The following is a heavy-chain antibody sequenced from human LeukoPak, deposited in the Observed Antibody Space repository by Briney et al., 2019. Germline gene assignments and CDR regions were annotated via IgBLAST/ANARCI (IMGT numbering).Heavy chain of an antibody. Sequence: PGGSLRLSCAASGFTFDSYGMNWVRQAPGKGLEWVSGISGSGGSTYYADSVKGRFTISRDNSKKILYLQMNSLRAEDTAVYHCAKSGGITIFRLVDYWGQGTLVTVSS. J-gene: IGHJ4*02. D-gene: IGHD3-3*01. CDR1: GFTFDSYG. V-gene: IGHV3-23*01. CDR2: ISGSGGST. CDR3: AKSGGITIFRLVDY.